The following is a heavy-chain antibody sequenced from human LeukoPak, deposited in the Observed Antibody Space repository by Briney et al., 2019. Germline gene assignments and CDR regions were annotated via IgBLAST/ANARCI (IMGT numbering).Heavy chain of an antibody. CDR3: ATRYCSSASCYYRGAFDI. CDR1: GFTFSSNY. CDR2: IYSGGDR. J-gene: IGHJ3*02. Sequence: PGGSLRLSCAASGFTFSSNYMSWVRQAPGKGLEWVSLIYSGGDRYYADSVKGRFTISRDNSKNTLYLQMDSLRPEDTAVYYCATRYCSSASCYYRGAFDIWGQGTMVTVSS. V-gene: IGHV3-53*05. D-gene: IGHD2-2*01.